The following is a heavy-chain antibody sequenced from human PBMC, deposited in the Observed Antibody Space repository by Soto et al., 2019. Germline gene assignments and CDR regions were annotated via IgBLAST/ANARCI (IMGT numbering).Heavy chain of an antibody. CDR3: AGDVRALDAFDI. CDR2: INPNNGNT. V-gene: IGHV1-18*01. CDR1: GYTISSDG. J-gene: IGHJ3*02. Sequence: ASVKVSCKTSGYTISSDGISWVRQAPGQGLEWMGWINPNNGNTNYARKFQGRITMTTDTSTSTAYMELRSLRSDDTAVYYCAGDVRALDAFDIWGQGTMVTVSS.